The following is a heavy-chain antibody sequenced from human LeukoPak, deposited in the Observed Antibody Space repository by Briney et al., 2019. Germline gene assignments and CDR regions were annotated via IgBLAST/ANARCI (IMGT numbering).Heavy chain of an antibody. V-gene: IGHV1-46*01. CDR3: AREVGIRGHFDY. D-gene: IGHD1-26*01. Sequence: ASVKVSCKASGGTFSSYAISWVRQAPGQGLEWMGIINPSGGNTGYAQKFQGRVTMTRDTSTSTVYMELSSLRSEDTAVYYCAREVGIRGHFDYRGRGTPVTVSS. CDR1: GGTFSSYA. J-gene: IGHJ4*02. CDR2: INPSGGNT.